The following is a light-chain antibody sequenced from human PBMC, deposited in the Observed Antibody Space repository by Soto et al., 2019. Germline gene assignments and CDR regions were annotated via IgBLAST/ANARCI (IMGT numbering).Light chain of an antibody. CDR3: QHYNGYPWT. V-gene: IGKV1-16*02. J-gene: IGKJ1*01. CDR1: QDINGF. CDR2: AVC. Sequence: DIHMTQSPSSLSASVGDRVTITCRAIQDINGFLAWFQQKPGKAPRSLIYAVCSLQSGVPSKFSGSGSGTDFTLPISSLQPEDFATYYCQHYNGYPWTFGQGTKVEMK.